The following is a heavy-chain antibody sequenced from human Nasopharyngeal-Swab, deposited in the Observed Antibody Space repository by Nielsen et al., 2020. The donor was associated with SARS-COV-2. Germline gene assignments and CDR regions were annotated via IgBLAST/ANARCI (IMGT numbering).Heavy chain of an antibody. D-gene: IGHD3-10*01. Sequence: GGSLRPSCAASGFTFPNAWLSWVRQAPGKGLQWVARTKRKSDGGTTDYGTPATDRFTISRDDLQNTAYLQMNSLETEDTAVYLCTRHISAGWFEEFPFDYWGQGTLVTVSS. CDR1: GFTFPNAW. CDR3: TRHISAGWFEEFPFDY. V-gene: IGHV3-15*01. CDR2: TKRKSDGGTT. J-gene: IGHJ4*02.